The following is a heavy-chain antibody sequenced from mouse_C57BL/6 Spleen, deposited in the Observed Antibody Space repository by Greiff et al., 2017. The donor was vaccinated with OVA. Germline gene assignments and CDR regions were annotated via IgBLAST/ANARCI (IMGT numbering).Heavy chain of an antibody. J-gene: IGHJ2*01. Sequence: EVMLVESEGGLVQPGSSMKLSCTASGFTFSDYYMAWVRQVPEKGLEWVANINYDGSSTYYLDSLKSRFIISRDNAKNILYLQMSSLKSEDTATYYCARDLGRGGYFDYWGQGTTLTVSS. D-gene: IGHD4-1*01. CDR1: GFTFSDYY. CDR3: ARDLGRGGYFDY. CDR2: INYDGSST. V-gene: IGHV5-16*01.